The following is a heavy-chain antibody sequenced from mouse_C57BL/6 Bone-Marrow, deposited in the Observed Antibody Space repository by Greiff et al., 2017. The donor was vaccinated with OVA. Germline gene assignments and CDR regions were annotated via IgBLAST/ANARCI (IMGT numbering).Heavy chain of an antibody. CDR1: GFTFSNYW. CDR3: ARGGGARDFDY. J-gene: IGHJ2*01. CDR2: ISSGSSTI. V-gene: IGHV5-17*01. Sequence: VQLQQSGGGLVQPGGSMKLSCVASGFTFSNYWMNWVRQSPEKGLEWVAYISSGSSTIYYADTVKGRFTISRDNAKNTLFLQMTSLRSEDTAMYYCARGGGARDFDYWGQGTTLTVSS.